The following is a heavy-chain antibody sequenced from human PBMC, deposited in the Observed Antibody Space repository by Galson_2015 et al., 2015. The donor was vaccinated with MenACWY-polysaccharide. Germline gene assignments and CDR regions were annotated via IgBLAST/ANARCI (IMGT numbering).Heavy chain of an antibody. CDR1: GYSFSSYD. Sequence: SVKVSHKASGYSFSSYDINWVRQTTGQGLEWMGWMNPNSGNTGYAQKFQGRVTMTRNTSISIAYMELSSLRSEDTAVYYCARGGKYYYDSSGYLNWFDPWGQGTLVTVSS. V-gene: IGHV1-8*01. CDR3: ARGGKYYYDSSGYLNWFDP. CDR2: MNPNSGNT. J-gene: IGHJ5*02. D-gene: IGHD3-22*01.